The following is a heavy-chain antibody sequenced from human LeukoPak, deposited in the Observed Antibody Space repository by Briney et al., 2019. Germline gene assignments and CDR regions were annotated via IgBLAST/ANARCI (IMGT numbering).Heavy chain of an antibody. CDR2: IYSSGTT. D-gene: IGHD4-11*01. J-gene: IGHJ6*03. CDR1: GGSINSYY. V-gene: IGHV4-59*12. Sequence: PSETLSLTCTVSGGSINSYYWSWIRQPPGKGLEWIGHIYSSGTTIYNPSLKSRVTISVDTSKNQFSLKLSFVTTADTALYYCARVAYSTPGYYYMDVWGKGTTVTV. CDR3: ARVAYSTPGYYYMDV.